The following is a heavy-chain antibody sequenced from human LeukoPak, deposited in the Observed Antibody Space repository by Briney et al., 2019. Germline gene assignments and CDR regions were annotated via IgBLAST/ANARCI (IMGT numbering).Heavy chain of an antibody. CDR2: ISSSGSTI. Sequence: GGSLRLSRAASGFTFSDYYMSWIRQAPGKGLEWVSYISSSGSTIYYADSVKGRFTISRDNAKNSLYLQMNSLRAEDTAVYYCARDLAYCGSDCYNWFDPWGQGTLVTVSS. V-gene: IGHV3-11*04. CDR1: GFTFSDYY. CDR3: ARDLAYCGSDCYNWFDP. D-gene: IGHD2-21*02. J-gene: IGHJ5*02.